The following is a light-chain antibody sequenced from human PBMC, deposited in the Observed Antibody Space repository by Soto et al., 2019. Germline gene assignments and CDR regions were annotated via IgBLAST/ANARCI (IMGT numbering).Light chain of an antibody. CDR3: QQYGSSPPYT. V-gene: IGKV3-20*01. CDR1: QSVSSSY. CDR2: GAS. Sequence: EIVLTQSPGTLSLSPGERATLSCRASQSVSSSYLAWYQQKPGQAPRLLIYGASSRATGIPDRFSGSGAATTYTLTNSRLEPEDFAVYYCQQYGSSPPYTCGQGTKLEIK. J-gene: IGKJ2*01.